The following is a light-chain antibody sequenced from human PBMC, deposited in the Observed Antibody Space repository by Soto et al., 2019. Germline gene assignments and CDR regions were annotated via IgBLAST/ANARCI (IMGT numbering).Light chain of an antibody. CDR1: SSNIGSNY. CDR2: SND. V-gene: IGLV1-47*02. J-gene: IGLJ3*02. CDR3: AAWDGSLSGWV. Sequence: QSVLTQPPSASATPGQRVTISCSGSSSNIGSNYVFWYQQFPGTAPKLLIYSNDQRPSGVPDRFSGSKSGTSASLAITGLRSEDEADYYCAAWDGSLSGWVFGGGTKLTVL.